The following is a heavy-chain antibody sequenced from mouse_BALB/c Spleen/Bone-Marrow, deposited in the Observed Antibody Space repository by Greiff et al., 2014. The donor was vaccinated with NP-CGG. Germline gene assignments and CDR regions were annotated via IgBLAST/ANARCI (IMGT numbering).Heavy chain of an antibody. CDR3: ARRDDYDYDDAMDY. CDR2: ISSGGSYT. D-gene: IGHD2-4*01. CDR1: GFTFSSYA. Sequence: EVKLQESGGGLVKPGGSLKLSCAASGFTFSSYAMSWVRQTPEKRLEWVATISSGGSYTYYPDSVKGRFTISRDNAKNTLYLQMSSLRSEDTAMYYCARRDDYDYDDAMDYWGQGTSVTVSS. J-gene: IGHJ4*01. V-gene: IGHV5-9-1*01.